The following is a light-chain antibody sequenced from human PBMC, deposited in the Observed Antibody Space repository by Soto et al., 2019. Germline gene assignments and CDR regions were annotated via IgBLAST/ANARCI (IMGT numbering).Light chain of an antibody. J-gene: IGLJ2*01. CDR1: SSDVGGYNY. Sequence: QSALTQPASVSGSPGQSITISCTGTSSDVGGYNYVSWYQQHPGKAPKLMIYDVSNRPSGVSNRFSGSKSGNTASLTISGLQAEDEADYYCSSYTRSSTLVVFGGVTKLTVL. CDR3: SSYTRSSTLVV. V-gene: IGLV2-14*01. CDR2: DVS.